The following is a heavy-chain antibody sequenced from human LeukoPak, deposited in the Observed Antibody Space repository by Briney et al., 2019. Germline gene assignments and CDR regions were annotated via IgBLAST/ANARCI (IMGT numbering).Heavy chain of an antibody. CDR1: GGSFSGYY. J-gene: IGHJ4*02. V-gene: IGHV4-34*01. CDR2: INHSGST. D-gene: IGHD6-13*01. Sequence: SETLSLTCAVYGGSFSGYYWSWIRQPPGKGLEWMGEINHSGSTNYNPSLKSRVTISIDTSKNQFSLKLSSVTAADTALYYCARGPGTWYYYWGQGTLVTVSS. CDR3: ARGPGTWYYY.